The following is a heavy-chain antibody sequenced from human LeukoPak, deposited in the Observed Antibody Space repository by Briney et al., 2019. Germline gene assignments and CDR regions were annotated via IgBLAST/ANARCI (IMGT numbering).Heavy chain of an antibody. CDR1: GGFFSGYY. J-gene: IGHJ4*02. CDR2: INHSGST. D-gene: IGHD3-3*01. CDR3: QSRFLEWLLDY. V-gene: IGHV4-34*01. Sequence: SETLSLTCAVYGGFFSGYYWSWIRQPPGKGLEWIGEINHSGSTNYNPSLKSRVTISVDTSKNQFSLKLGSVTAADTAIYYCQSRFLEWLLDYWGQGTLVTVSS.